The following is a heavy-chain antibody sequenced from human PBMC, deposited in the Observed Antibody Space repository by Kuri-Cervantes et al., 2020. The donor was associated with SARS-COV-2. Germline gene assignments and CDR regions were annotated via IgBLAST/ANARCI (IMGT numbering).Heavy chain of an antibody. V-gene: IGHV3-23*01. CDR2: ISSSGGST. CDR1: GFTFSSYA. J-gene: IGHJ4*02. CDR3: AKDHQYYYYSSGYYYFGY. Sequence: GESLTLSCAASGFTFSSYAMSWVRQAPGKGLEWVSAISSSGGSTYYADSVKGRFTISRDNSKNTLYLQMNSLSAEDTAVYYGAKDHQYYYYSSGYYYFGYWGQGTLVTVSS. D-gene: IGHD3-22*01.